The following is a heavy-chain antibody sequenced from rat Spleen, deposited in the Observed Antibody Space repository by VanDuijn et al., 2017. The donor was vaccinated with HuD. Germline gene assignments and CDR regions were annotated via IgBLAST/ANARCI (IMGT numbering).Heavy chain of an antibody. D-gene: IGHD1-5*01. Sequence: QVQLKESGPGLVQPSETLSLTCTVSGFSLTSYSVSWVRQPSGKGPEWMGRMWYDGDTTYNSVLKSRLSISRDTSKNQVFLKVNSLQTDDTGTYYCTRDENRYSPYYVMDAWGQGASVTVSS. CDR3: TRDENRYSPYYVMDA. CDR2: MWYDGDT. V-gene: IGHV2-63*01. J-gene: IGHJ4*01. CDR1: GFSLTSYS.